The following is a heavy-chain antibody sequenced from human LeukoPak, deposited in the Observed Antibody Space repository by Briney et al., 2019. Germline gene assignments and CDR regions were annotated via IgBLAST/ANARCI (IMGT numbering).Heavy chain of an antibody. CDR2: ISYDVRNK. V-gene: IGHV3-30-3*01. CDR1: GFTFSSYA. J-gene: IGHJ6*03. D-gene: IGHD6-6*01. Sequence: GGSLRLSCAASGFTFSSYAMRWVRQAPGEGRGWVAVISYDVRNKYYAVSVKGRFTISRDNSKNTLYLQMNSVRAEDTAVYYCARDQVGRYSSSSRYYYYMDVWGKGTTVTVSS. CDR3: ARDQVGRYSSSSRYYYYMDV.